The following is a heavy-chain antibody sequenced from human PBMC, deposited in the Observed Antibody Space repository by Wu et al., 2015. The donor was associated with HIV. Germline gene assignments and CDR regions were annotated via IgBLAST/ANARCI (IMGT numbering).Heavy chain of an antibody. V-gene: IGHV1-2*02. D-gene: IGHD3-3*01. Sequence: QVQLVQSGAEMKKPGASVKVSCKTSGYPFTGYYIHWVRQAPGQRLEWVGWVNPNSGGTMSAEEFQGRVTMTRDTSISTAYMELSRLTSDDTAVYFCAREFYDLSRSQKATNWFDPWGQGTLVTVSS. CDR3: AREFYDLSRSQKATNWFDP. J-gene: IGHJ5*02. CDR2: VNPNSGGT. CDR1: GYPFTGYY.